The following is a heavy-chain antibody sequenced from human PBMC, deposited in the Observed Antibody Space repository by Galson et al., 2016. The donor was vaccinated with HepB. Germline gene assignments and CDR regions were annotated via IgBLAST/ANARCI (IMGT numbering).Heavy chain of an antibody. CDR1: GASISSTDYY. V-gene: IGHV4-39*07. Sequence: SETLSLTCTVGGASISSTDYYWSWIRQSPGKGLEWIGSIYYSGTTYFNPSLKSRVTISVDTSDQQFSLKVTSVTAADAAVYYCARHFSGDSAYHYWGQGTLVTVSS. J-gene: IGHJ4*02. CDR3: ARHFSGDSAYHY. CDR2: IYYSGTT. D-gene: IGHD2-21*02.